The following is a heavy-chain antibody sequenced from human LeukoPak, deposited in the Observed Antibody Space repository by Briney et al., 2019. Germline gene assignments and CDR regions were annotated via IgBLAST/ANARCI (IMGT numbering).Heavy chain of an antibody. J-gene: IGHJ4*02. Sequence: GGSLRLSCAASGFTFSNAWMSWVRQAPGKGLEWVGRIKSKTDGGTTDYAAPVKGRFTISRDDSKNTLYLQMNSLKTEDTAVYYCTTDLLQFSSSDEPLWGQGTLVTVSS. CDR3: TTDLLQFSSSDEPL. D-gene: IGHD4-11*01. CDR2: IKSKTDGGTT. CDR1: GFTFSNAW. V-gene: IGHV3-15*01.